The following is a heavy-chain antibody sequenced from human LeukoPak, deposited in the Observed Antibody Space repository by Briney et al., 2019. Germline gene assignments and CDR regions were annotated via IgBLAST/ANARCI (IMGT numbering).Heavy chain of an antibody. V-gene: IGHV1-69*05. D-gene: IGHD5-24*01. J-gene: IGHJ4*02. CDR2: IIPIFGTA. CDR3: ARALLGYTSSAFDY. CDR1: GGTFSSYA. Sequence: GASVTVSFKASGGTFSSYAISWVRQAPGQGLEWMGGIIPIFGTANYAQKFQGRVTITTDESTSTAYMELSSLRSEDTAVYYCARALLGYTSSAFDYWGQGTLVTVSS.